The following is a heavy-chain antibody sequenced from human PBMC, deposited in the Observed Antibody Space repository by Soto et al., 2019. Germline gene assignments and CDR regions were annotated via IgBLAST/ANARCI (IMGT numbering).Heavy chain of an antibody. CDR3: ARVYDFWSGYSNPFDY. CDR1: GYTFTRYD. J-gene: IGHJ4*02. CDR2: MSVNNNNT. D-gene: IGHD3-3*01. Sequence: GASVKVSCKASGYTFTRYDINWVRQATGQGLEWMGWMSVNNNNTNYAQILQGRVTMTTDTSTSTAYMELRSLRSDDTAVYYCARVYDFWSGYSNPFDYWGQGTLVTVSS. V-gene: IGHV1-18*01.